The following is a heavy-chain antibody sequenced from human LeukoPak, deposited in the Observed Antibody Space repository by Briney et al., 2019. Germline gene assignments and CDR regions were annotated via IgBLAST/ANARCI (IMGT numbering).Heavy chain of an antibody. Sequence: GGSLRLSCAASGFTFSDYYMSWIRQAPGKGLEWVANIKQDGRDKYYVDSVKGRFTISRDNAKNSLYLQMNSLRAEDTAVYYCARAGGSGSWDVWGKGTTVTVSS. CDR1: GFTFSDYY. CDR2: IKQDGRDK. J-gene: IGHJ6*04. D-gene: IGHD3-10*01. V-gene: IGHV3-7*01. CDR3: ARAGGSGSWDV.